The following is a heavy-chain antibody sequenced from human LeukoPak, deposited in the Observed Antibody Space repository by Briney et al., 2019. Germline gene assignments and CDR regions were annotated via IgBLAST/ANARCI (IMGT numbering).Heavy chain of an antibody. CDR1: GGTFSSYA. V-gene: IGHV1-69*13. D-gene: IGHD3-3*01. CDR3: AREDRDFWSGYSTD. CDR2: IIPIFGTA. J-gene: IGHJ4*02. Sequence: ASVKVSCKASGGTFSSYAISWVRQAPGQGLEWMGGIIPIFGTANYAQKFQGRVTITADESTSTAYMELSGLRSDDTAVYYCAREDRDFWSGYSTDWGQGTLVTVSS.